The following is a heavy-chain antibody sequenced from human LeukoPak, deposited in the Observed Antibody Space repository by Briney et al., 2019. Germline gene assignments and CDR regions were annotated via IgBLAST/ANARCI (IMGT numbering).Heavy chain of an antibody. CDR3: ARGRGWLRPFDY. CDR2: IYYSGST. V-gene: IGHV4-59*06. D-gene: IGHD5-12*01. CDR1: GFTFSSYW. J-gene: IGHJ4*02. Sequence: GSLRLSCAASGFTFSSYWMSWIRQPPGKGLEWIGYIYYSGSTYYNPSLKSRVTISVDTSKNQFSLKLSSVTAADTAVYYCARGRGWLRPFDYWGQGTLVTVSS.